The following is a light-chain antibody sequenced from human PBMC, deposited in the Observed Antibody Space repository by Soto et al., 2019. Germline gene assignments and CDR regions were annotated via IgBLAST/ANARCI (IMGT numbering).Light chain of an antibody. CDR1: NIEVKS. Sequence: SYELTQPPSVSVAPGQTAKITCGGENIEVKSVNWYLQKPGQAPVLVVYDDSDRPSGIPERFSGSNSNDGATLTISRVEAGDEADYYCPVWDTYVDHGVFGGGTKLTVL. CDR3: PVWDTYVDHGV. CDR2: DDS. J-gene: IGLJ3*02. V-gene: IGLV3-21*02.